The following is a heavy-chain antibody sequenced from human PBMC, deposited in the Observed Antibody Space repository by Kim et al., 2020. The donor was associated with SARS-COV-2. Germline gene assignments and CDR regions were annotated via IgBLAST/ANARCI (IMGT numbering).Heavy chain of an antibody. D-gene: IGHD6-13*01. V-gene: IGHV3-53*01. J-gene: IGHJ4*02. Sequence: DYADSVKGRSSISRDNSKNAMYLQMNSMRAEDTAVYYCARDLGTAAGSLGGQGTLVSVAA. CDR3: ARDLGTAAGSL.